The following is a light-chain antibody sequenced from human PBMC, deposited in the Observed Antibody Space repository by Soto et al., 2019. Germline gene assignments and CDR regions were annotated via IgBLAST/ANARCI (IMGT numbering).Light chain of an antibody. CDR1: SGDVGAYNR. Sequence: QSALTQPASVTGSPGQSITISCTATSGDVGAYNRVSWYRQYPGTAPKLIIYEVAIRPSGVSDRFSGSKSVNTASLTISGLQPEDEADYYCSSYTVRNTWVFGGGTQLTVL. CDR3: SSYTVRNTWV. CDR2: EVA. V-gene: IGLV2-14*01. J-gene: IGLJ3*02.